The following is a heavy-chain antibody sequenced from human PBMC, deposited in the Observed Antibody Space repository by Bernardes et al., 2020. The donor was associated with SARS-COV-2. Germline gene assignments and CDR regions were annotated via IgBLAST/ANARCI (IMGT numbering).Heavy chain of an antibody. Sequence: GGSLRLSCAASGFTFSAYSMNWVRQAPGKGLEWVSSFASVSTYIFYADSVKGRFTISRDNAKNSLYLQLNSLRAEDTAVYYCARSRTGLAGGWYFDVWGRGTLVTVSS. CDR1: GFTFSAYS. J-gene: IGHJ2*01. D-gene: IGHD1-1*01. CDR2: FASVSTYI. V-gene: IGHV3-21*01. CDR3: ARSRTGLAGGWYFDV.